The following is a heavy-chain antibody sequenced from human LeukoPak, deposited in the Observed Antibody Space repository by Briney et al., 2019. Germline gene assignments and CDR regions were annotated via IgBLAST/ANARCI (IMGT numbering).Heavy chain of an antibody. CDR1: GFTFSSYA. Sequence: AGGSLRLSCAAPGFTFSSYAMSWVRQAPGKGLEWVSAISGSGGSTYYADSVKGRFTISRDNSKDTLYLQMNSLRAEDTAVYYCAKSDCSSTSCSYYYYYGMDVWGKGTTVTVSS. D-gene: IGHD2-2*01. CDR2: ISGSGGST. J-gene: IGHJ6*04. CDR3: AKSDCSSTSCSYYYYYGMDV. V-gene: IGHV3-23*01.